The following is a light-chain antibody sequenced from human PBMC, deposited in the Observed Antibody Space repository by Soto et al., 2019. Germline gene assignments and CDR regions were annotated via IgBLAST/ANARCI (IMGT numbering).Light chain of an antibody. V-gene: IGKV1-5*01. CDR1: QSISSW. CDR2: DAS. CDR3: QQYNNYWT. Sequence: DIQMTQSPSTLSASVGDRVTITCRASQSISSWLAWYQQKPGKAPKLLIYDASSLESGVPSRFSCSGSATEFTLTISRLKPDDFATYYCQQYNNYWTFGQATKVDI. J-gene: IGKJ1*01.